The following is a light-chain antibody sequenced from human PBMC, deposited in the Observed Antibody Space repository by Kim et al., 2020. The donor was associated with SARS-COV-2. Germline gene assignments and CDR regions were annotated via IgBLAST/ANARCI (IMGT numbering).Light chain of an antibody. Sequence: GKTLTIAGTRSSGSIASDYVQWYQQRPGRAPTTVIYDDNQRPSGVPDRFSGSIDSSSNSASLTIAGLKTEDEADYYCQSYDSSNVVFGGGTQLTVL. V-gene: IGLV6-57*03. CDR2: DDN. J-gene: IGLJ2*01. CDR3: QSYDSSNVV. CDR1: SGSIASDY.